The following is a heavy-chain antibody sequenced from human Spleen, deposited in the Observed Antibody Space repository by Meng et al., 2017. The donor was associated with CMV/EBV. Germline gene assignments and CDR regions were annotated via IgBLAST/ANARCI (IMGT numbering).Heavy chain of an antibody. J-gene: IGHJ6*02. CDR3: ARDFDFRSGKDDGMDV. V-gene: IGHV3-74*01. D-gene: IGHD3-3*01. CDR1: GFTFSNYW. CDR2: INSDGSTT. Sequence: GGSLRLSCAASGFTFSNYWMNWVRQAPGKGLVWVAHINSDGSTTTYADSVKGRVTISRDNAKNTLYLQMNGVRAEDTAVYYCARDFDFRSGKDDGMDVWGQGTTVTVSS.